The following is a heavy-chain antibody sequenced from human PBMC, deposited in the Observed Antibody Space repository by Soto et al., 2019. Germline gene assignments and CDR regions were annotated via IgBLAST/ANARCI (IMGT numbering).Heavy chain of an antibody. D-gene: IGHD6-13*01. CDR2: INAGNGNT. Sequence: ASVKVSCKASGYTFTSYAMHWVRQAPGQRPEWMGWINAGNGNTKYSQKFQGRVTITRDTSASTAYMELSSLRSEDTAVYYCARAPRAAVYSSSWYVYWGQGTLVTVSS. V-gene: IGHV1-3*01. CDR3: ARAPRAAVYSSSWYVY. J-gene: IGHJ4*02. CDR1: GYTFTSYA.